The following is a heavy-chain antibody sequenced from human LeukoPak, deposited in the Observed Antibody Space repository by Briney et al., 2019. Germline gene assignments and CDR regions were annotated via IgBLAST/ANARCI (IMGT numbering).Heavy chain of an antibody. CDR1: GYSFTSYW. CDR2: IYPGDSDT. Sequence: GESLKISCKGSGYSFTSYWIGWVCQMPGKGLEWMGIIYPGDSDTRYSPSFQGQVTISADKSISTAYLQWSSLKASDTAMYYCARLNQGSSWYLNWFDPWGQGTLVTVSS. J-gene: IGHJ5*02. CDR3: ARLNQGSSWYLNWFDP. D-gene: IGHD6-13*01. V-gene: IGHV5-51*01.